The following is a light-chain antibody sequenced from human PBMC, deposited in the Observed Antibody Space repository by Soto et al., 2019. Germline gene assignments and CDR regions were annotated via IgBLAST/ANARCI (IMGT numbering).Light chain of an antibody. CDR2: DAS. J-gene: IGKJ1*01. Sequence: DIHLTQSPSTLSASVGDRVTITCRASQTISHWLAWYQQKPGKAPKLLIFDASSLENGVPSRFSGSGSGTEFTLTITGLQPDDFATYYCQQCNTYWTFGQGTKVDIK. V-gene: IGKV1-5*01. CDR1: QTISHW. CDR3: QQCNTYWT.